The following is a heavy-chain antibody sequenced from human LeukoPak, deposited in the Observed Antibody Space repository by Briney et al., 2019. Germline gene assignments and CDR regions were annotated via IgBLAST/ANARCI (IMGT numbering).Heavy chain of an antibody. J-gene: IGHJ4*02. CDR1: GFTFSSYS. CDR3: ARDGSSGYYYDY. V-gene: IGHV3-21*01. Sequence: PGGSLRLSCAASGFTFSSYSMNWVRQAPGKGLEWVSSISSSSSYIYYADSVKGRFTISRDNAKNSLYLQMGSLRAEDMAVYYCARDGSSGYYYDYWGQGTLVTVSS. D-gene: IGHD3-22*01. CDR2: ISSSSSYI.